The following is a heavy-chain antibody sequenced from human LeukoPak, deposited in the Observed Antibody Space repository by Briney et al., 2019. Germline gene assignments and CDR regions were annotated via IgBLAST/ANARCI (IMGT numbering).Heavy chain of an antibody. CDR1: GFTFNNAW. CDR2: INSDGSST. Sequence: GGSLRLSCAASGFTFNNAWMHWVRHAPGKGLVWVSRINSDGSSTSYADSVKGRFTISRDNAKNTLYLQMNSLRAEDTAVYYCARVQWPKSFDYWGQGTLVTVSS. J-gene: IGHJ4*02. CDR3: ARVQWPKSFDY. V-gene: IGHV3-74*01. D-gene: IGHD6-19*01.